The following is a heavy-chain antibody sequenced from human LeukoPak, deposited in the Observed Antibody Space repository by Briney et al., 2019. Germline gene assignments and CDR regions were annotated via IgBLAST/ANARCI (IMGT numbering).Heavy chain of an antibody. CDR3: AREGVITIVRGVNFGY. D-gene: IGHD3-10*01. J-gene: IGHJ4*02. CDR1: GYSVSSDYY. Sequence: SETLSLTCTVSGYSVSSDYYWGWIRQPPGRGLEWIGNIYRDGSTYYSPSLKSRVTISVDTSKNQFSLKLSSVTAADTAVYYCAREGVITIVRGVNFGYWGQGTLVSVSS. CDR2: IYRDGST. V-gene: IGHV4-38-2*02.